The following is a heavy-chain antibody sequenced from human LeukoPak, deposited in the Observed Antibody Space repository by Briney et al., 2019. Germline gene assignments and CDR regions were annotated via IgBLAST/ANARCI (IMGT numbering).Heavy chain of an antibody. Sequence: ASVKVSCKASGYTFTSYHMHWVRQAPGQGLEWMGIINPSGGSTSYAQKFQGRVTMTRDTSTSTVYMELSSLRSEDTAVYYCARDLDIVAMTRNWFDPWGQGTLVTVSS. CDR3: ARDLDIVAMTRNWFDP. CDR1: GYTFTSYH. CDR2: INPSGGST. D-gene: IGHD5-12*01. J-gene: IGHJ5*02. V-gene: IGHV1-46*03.